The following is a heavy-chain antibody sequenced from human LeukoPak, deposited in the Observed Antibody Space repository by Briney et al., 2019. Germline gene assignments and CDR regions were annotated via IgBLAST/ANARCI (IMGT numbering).Heavy chain of an antibody. J-gene: IGHJ6*02. CDR2: SYTSGST. Sequence: SQTLSLTCTASGGSISSDSYYWSWIRQPAGQGLEWIVRSYTSGSTNYNPSLKSRVTISVDTYKNQFSLKLSSVTAADTAVYYCARSPRWGYGSDYYYGMDVWGQGTTVTVSS. D-gene: IGHD5-18*01. CDR3: ARSPRWGYGSDYYYGMDV. CDR1: GGSISSDSYY. V-gene: IGHV4-61*02.